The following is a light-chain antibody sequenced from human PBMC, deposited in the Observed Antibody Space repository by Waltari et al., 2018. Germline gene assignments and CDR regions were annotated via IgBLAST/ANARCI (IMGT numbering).Light chain of an antibody. CDR2: DVS. CDR1: SSDLGGYSF. J-gene: IGLJ1*01. Sequence: QSALTQPASVSGSPGPSITISCTRSSSDLGGYSFVSWYQQHPGKAPEPMIYDVSHRPSGVSNRFSGSKSGNTASLTISGLQPEDEADYYCSSYTSIIPPFLFGTGTKVTVL. CDR3: SSYTSIIPPFL. V-gene: IGLV2-14*01.